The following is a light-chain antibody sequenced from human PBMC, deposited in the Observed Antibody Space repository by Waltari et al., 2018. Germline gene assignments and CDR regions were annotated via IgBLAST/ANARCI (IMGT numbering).Light chain of an antibody. J-gene: IGKJ2*01. Sequence: EIVMTQSPATLSVSPGERATLSCRASQSVSSNLAWYQQKPGQAPSLLIYGASTRATRIPARFIGSGSVTEFTLTISSLQSEDFAVYYCQQYNNWPLYTFGQGTKLEIK. CDR3: QQYNNWPLYT. CDR1: QSVSSN. V-gene: IGKV3-15*01. CDR2: GAS.